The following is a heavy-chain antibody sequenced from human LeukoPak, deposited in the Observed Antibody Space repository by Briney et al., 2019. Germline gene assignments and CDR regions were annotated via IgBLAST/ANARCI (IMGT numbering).Heavy chain of an antibody. D-gene: IGHD3-22*01. V-gene: IGHV4-4*07. J-gene: IGHJ3*02. CDR1: GVSISSYY. CDR3: ARDAPNYYDSSGYYYPWAFDI. Sequence: KTSETLSLTCTVSGVSISSYYWSWIRQPAGKGLEWIGRIYTSGTTNYNPSLKSRVTMSVDTSKNQFSLKLSSVTAADTAVYYCARDAPNYYDSSGYYYPWAFDIWGQGTMVPVSS. CDR2: IYTSGTT.